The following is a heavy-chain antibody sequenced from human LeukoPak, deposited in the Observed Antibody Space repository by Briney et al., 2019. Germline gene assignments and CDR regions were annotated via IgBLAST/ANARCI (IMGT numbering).Heavy chain of an antibody. CDR3: ARVRWLVGSRIYYMDV. CDR2: IKQDGSEK. D-gene: IGHD6-19*01. CDR1: GFTFSSYW. V-gene: IGHV3-7*01. J-gene: IGHJ6*03. Sequence: TGGSLRLSCAASGFTFSSYWMSWVRQAPGKGLEWVANIKQDGSEKYYVDSVKGRFTISRDNAKNSLYLQMNSLRAEDTAVYYCARVRWLVGSRIYYMDVWGKGTTVTVSS.